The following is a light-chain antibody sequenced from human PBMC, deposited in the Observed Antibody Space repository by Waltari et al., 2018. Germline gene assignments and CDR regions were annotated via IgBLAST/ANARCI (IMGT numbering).Light chain of an antibody. CDR2: GAS. CDR3: QHYGTSYT. J-gene: IGKJ2*01. Sequence: EIVLTQSPGTLSLSPGEGVTLSCRDSQSVRGTYLAWYQQKPGPAPRLRIYGASNRTTGTPHRFSGSGSGTFFTLTITGLEPEDFAVYYCQHYGTSYTFGQGTKLEI. V-gene: IGKV3-20*01. CDR1: QSVRGTY.